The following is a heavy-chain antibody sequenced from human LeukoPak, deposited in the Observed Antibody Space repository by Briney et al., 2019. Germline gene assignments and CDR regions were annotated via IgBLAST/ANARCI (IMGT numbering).Heavy chain of an antibody. V-gene: IGHV4-39*07. D-gene: IGHD6-13*01. CDR1: GFTFSSYS. Sequence: GSLRLSCAASGFTFSSYSMNWVRQPPGKGLEWIGSIYYSGSTYYNPSLKSRVTISVDTSKNQFSLKLSSVTAADTAVYYCARIPSPGYSSSWFDPYYYYGMDVWGQGTTVTVSS. J-gene: IGHJ6*02. CDR2: IYYSGST. CDR3: ARIPSPGYSSSWFDPYYYYGMDV.